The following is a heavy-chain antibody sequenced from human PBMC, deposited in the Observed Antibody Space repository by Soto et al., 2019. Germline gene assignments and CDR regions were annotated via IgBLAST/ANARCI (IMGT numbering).Heavy chain of an antibody. Sequence: EVQLLESGGGLVQPGGSLRLSCVASGFSFSSYAMTWVRQAPGKGLEWVSVISGRDGSTYYAHSVKGRFTISRDNYKNPLYLQMNSLRAEDTAVYYCAKDRERDAWYEDYWGQGTLVTVSS. V-gene: IGHV3-23*01. J-gene: IGHJ4*02. CDR1: GFSFSSYA. CDR2: ISGRDGST. CDR3: AKDRERDAWYEDY. D-gene: IGHD6-13*01.